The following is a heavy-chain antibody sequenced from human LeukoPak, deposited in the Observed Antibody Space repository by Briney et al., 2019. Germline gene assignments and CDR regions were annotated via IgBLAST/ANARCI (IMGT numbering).Heavy chain of an antibody. CDR1: GFTFSSYS. V-gene: IGHV3-21*01. J-gene: IGHJ4*02. CDR2: ISSSSSYI. CDR3: AKEPATVPPGL. Sequence: GGSLRLSCAASGFTFSSYSMNWVRQAPGKGLEWVSSISSSSSYIYYADSVKGRFTISRVHSKNSMYLQMNSLRGEDEGVFFWAKEPATVPPGLWGGGTLVTVSS. D-gene: IGHD4-17*01.